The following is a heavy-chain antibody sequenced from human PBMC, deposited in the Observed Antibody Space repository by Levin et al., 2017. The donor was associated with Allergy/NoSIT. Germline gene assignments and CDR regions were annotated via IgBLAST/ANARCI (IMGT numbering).Heavy chain of an antibody. V-gene: IGHV4-4*02. Sequence: PGGSLRLSCAASGGSISSSNWRCWVRQPPGKVLEWTGEIFHSGSTNYNPSLKSRVTISVDESKNPFSLKLSSVTAADTAMYYCAREYCSGSSCYYFDYWGQGTLVTVSS. CDR1: GGSISSSNW. D-gene: IGHD2-15*01. J-gene: IGHJ4*02. CDR2: IFHSGST. CDR3: AREYCSGSSCYYFDY.